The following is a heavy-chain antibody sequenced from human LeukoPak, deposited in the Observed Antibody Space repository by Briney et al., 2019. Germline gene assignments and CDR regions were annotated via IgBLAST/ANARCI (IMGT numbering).Heavy chain of an antibody. CDR1: GFTFSSYT. CDR3: ARDPNWGSGY. V-gene: IGHV3-23*01. D-gene: IGHD7-27*01. J-gene: IGHJ4*02. Sequence: GGSLRLSCATSGFTFSSYTMIWVRQAPGKGLEWVSIIGASGGDVHYADSVKGRFSISRDNPKNTLTLQMNSLRVDDTAVYYCARDPNWGSGYWGQGTLVTVSS. CDR2: IGASGGDV.